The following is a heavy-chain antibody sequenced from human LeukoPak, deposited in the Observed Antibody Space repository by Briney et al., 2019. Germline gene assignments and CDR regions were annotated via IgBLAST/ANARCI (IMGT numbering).Heavy chain of an antibody. CDR1: GGSISSYY. V-gene: IGHV4-59*01. D-gene: IGHD3-3*01. Sequence: SETLSLTCTVSGGSISSYYWSWIRQPPGKGLEWIGYIYYSGSTNYNPSLKSRVTISVDTSKNQFSLKLSSVTAADTAVYYCARVTQRTIWSGYFWFDYWGQGTLVTVSS. CDR3: ARVTQRTIWSGYFWFDY. CDR2: IYYSGST. J-gene: IGHJ4*02.